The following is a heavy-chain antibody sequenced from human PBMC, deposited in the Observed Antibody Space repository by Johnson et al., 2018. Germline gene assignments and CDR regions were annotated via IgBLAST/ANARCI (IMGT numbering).Heavy chain of an antibody. Sequence: QVQLRQWGAGLLKPSETLSLTCAVYGGSFSGYYWSWIRQPPGKGLEWIGEINHSGNTNDSPSLQSRVTISVDTSKNQFSLKLSSVTAADTAVYYGARGRIVVIPAATISHFQHWGQGTLVTVSS. CDR3: ARGRIVVIPAATISHFQH. J-gene: IGHJ1*01. CDR2: INHSGNT. D-gene: IGHD2-2*01. CDR1: GGSFSGYY. V-gene: IGHV4-34*01.